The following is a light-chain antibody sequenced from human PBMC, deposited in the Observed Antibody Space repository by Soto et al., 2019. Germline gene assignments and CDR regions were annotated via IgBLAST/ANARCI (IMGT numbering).Light chain of an antibody. V-gene: IGLV2-14*01. CDR3: FSYTSSNTRV. Sequence: QSALTQPASVSGSPGQSITISCTGTSSDVGGYRYVSWYQHHPGKAPQLIIYEVSNRPSGVSNRFSGSKSGNTASLTISGLQAADEADYYCFSYTSSNTRVFGVGTKLTVL. J-gene: IGLJ3*02. CDR1: SSDVGGYRY. CDR2: EVS.